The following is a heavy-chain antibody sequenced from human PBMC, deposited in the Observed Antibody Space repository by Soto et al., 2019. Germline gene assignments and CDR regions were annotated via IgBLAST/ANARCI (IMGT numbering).Heavy chain of an antibody. V-gene: IGHV3-21*01. Sequence: GGSLRLSCAASGFTFSSSTMNWVRQAPGKGLEWVSSISSDSVWIYYAASVKGRFTISRDNAKNSLFLQMSSLRAEDTAVYYCASGSYGDYSDWGQGTLVTVSS. CDR3: ASGSYGDYSD. D-gene: IGHD4-17*01. CDR2: ISSDSVWI. CDR1: GFTFSSST. J-gene: IGHJ4*02.